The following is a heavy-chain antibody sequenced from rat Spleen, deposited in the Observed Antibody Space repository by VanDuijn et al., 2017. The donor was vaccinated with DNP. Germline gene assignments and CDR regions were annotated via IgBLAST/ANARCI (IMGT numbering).Heavy chain of an antibody. D-gene: IGHD1-8*01. CDR1: GFTFSDFN. V-gene: IGHV5-7*01. CDR2: VNYDGGIT. CDR3: TRHDYSNYYFDY. Sequence: EVQLVESGGGLVKPGRSLKLSCAASGFTFSDFNMAWVRQAPKKGLEWVATVNYDGGITYYRDSVKGQFTISRDNAESALYLRMDSLRSEDTATYYCTRHDYSNYYFDYWGRGVMVTVSS. J-gene: IGHJ2*01.